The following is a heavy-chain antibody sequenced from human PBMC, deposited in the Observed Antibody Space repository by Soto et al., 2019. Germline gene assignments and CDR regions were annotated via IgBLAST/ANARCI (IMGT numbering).Heavy chain of an antibody. CDR1: GFTFSNYA. J-gene: IGHJ4*02. V-gene: IGHV3-23*01. CDR2: IGGSRSYT. Sequence: PGGSLRLSCAASGFTFSNYAMSWVRQIPGKGLEWISTIGGSRSYTYYADSVKGRFTVSRDNSWNTLFLQMNSLGAGDTAVYYCANSPRDDINFEYWGPGTMVTVSS. CDR3: ANSPRDDINFEY. D-gene: IGHD1-1*01.